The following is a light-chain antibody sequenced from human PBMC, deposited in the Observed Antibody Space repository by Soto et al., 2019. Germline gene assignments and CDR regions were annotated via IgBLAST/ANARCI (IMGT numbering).Light chain of an antibody. CDR2: DAS. J-gene: IGKJ4*01. V-gene: IGKV1-5*01. CDR1: QSISSW. Sequence: DIQMTQSPSTLSASVGDRVTITCRASQSISSWLAWYQQKPGKAPKLLIYDASSLESGVPSRFSGSGSGTEFTLTIRSLQPDDFATYYCQQYNSYPLTFGGGTKVGIK. CDR3: QQYNSYPLT.